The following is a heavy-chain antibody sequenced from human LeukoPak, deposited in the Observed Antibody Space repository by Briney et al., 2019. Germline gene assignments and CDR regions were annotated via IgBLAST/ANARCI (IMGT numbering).Heavy chain of an antibody. CDR2: VSGRDTST. CDR3: AKWGDYDVLTGYYDSDY. Sequence: AGGSLRLSCAASGFTFSNYAMSWVRQAPGKGLERVSAVSGRDTSTYYTDSVKGRFTISRDNFKNTLYLQMNSLSAEDTAIYYCAKWGDYDVLTGYYDSDYWGQGTLVTVSS. J-gene: IGHJ4*02. CDR1: GFTFSNYA. D-gene: IGHD3-9*01. V-gene: IGHV3-23*01.